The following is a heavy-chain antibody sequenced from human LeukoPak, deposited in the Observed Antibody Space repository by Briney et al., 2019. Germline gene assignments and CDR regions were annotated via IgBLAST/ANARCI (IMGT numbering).Heavy chain of an antibody. CDR1: GGSISSGTYS. D-gene: IGHD4-17*01. J-gene: IGHJ4*02. Sequence: PSETLSLTCAVSGGSISSGTYSWGWIRQPPGKGLEWIGYIYYSGSTYYNPSLKSRVTISVDRSKNRFSLNLTSVTAADTAVYYCARGPTTVTPGYNYWGQGTLVTVSS. CDR2: IYYSGST. V-gene: IGHV4-30-2*01. CDR3: ARGPTTVTPGYNY.